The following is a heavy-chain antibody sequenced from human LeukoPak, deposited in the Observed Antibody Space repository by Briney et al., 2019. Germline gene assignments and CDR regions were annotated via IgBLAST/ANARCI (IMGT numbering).Heavy chain of an antibody. CDR2: ISYDGRKK. D-gene: IGHD6-13*01. CDR1: GFTLSSYG. Sequence: PGGSLRLSCAASGFTLSSYGMHWVRQAPGKGLEWVAVISYDGRKKYYADSVKGRFTISRDNSKNTLYLQMNSLRAEDTAVYYCASHWAQQLVSDYWGQGTLVTVSS. V-gene: IGHV3-30*03. J-gene: IGHJ4*02. CDR3: ASHWAQQLVSDY.